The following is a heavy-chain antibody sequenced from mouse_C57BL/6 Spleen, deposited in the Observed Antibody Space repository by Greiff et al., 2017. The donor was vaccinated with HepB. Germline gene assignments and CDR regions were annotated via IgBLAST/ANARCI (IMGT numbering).Heavy chain of an antibody. CDR3: ARKKIYSLYAMDY. V-gene: IGHV1-61*01. D-gene: IGHD2-12*01. J-gene: IGHJ4*01. Sequence: VQLQQSGAELVRPGSSVKLSCKASGYTFTSYWMDWVKQRPGQGLEWIGNIYPSDSETHYNQKFKDKATLTVDKSSSTAYMQLSSLTSEDSAVYYCARKKIYSLYAMDYWGQGTSVTVSS. CDR2: IYPSDSET. CDR1: GYTFTSYW.